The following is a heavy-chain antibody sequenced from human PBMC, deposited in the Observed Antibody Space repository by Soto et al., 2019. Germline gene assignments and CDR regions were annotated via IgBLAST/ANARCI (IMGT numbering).Heavy chain of an antibody. CDR1: GFTLSRYW. CDR3: ARGDYYDSNGHFLDVFDI. Sequence: GGSLRRSCASSGFTLSRYWMSWVRQAPGKGLERMANIKQDGSEKWHVDSVKGRFTMSRDNAKNSLYLQMNSLRAEDTAVYYCARGDYYDSNGHFLDVFDIWGEGTMVTLSS. V-gene: IGHV3-7*04. D-gene: IGHD3-22*01. CDR2: IKQDGSEK. J-gene: IGHJ3*02.